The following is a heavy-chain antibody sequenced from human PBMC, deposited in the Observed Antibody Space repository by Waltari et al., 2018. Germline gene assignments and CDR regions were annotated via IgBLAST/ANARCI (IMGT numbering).Heavy chain of an antibody. CDR3: ARERETGNFDY. J-gene: IGHJ4*02. V-gene: IGHV3-21*01. D-gene: IGHD3-10*01. Sequence: RAPPRKVLEWVSSISSSSSYIYYADSVKGRFTISRDNAKNSLYLQMNSLRAEDTAVYYCARERETGNFDYWGQGTLVTVSS. CDR2: ISSSSSYI.